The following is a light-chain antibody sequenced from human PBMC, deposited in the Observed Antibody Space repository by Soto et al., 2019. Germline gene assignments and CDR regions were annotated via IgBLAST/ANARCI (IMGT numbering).Light chain of an antibody. V-gene: IGLV2-8*01. J-gene: IGLJ1*01. CDR3: SGYAATGKWV. CDR1: SSDGGGYNF. Sequence: QSALTQPPAASGSPGQSVSISCTGTSSDGGGYNFVSWYRQYPGKAPQLIIYEVTKRPSAFPDRFSGSKSGNTASLTVSGLQAEDEADYYCSGYAATGKWVFGSGTKGTV. CDR2: EVT.